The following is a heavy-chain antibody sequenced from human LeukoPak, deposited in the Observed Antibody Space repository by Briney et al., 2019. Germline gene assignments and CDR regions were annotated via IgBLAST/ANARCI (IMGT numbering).Heavy chain of an antibody. J-gene: IGHJ4*02. V-gene: IGHV3-64*01. CDR3: ARAQAVVITAPPSY. CDR2: ISSNGGST. D-gene: IGHD3-22*01. CDR1: GFTFSSYA. Sequence: TGGSLRLSCAASGFTFSSYAMHWVRQAPGKGLEYVSAISSNGGSTYYANSVKGRFTISRDNSKNTLYLQMGSLRAEDMAVYYCARAQAVVITAPPSYWGQGTLVTVSS.